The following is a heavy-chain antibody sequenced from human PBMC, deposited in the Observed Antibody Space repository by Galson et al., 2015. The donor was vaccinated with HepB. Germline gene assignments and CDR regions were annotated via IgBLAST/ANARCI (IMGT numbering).Heavy chain of an antibody. CDR3: AKREAMGTRYFDP. Sequence: SLRLSCAVSGSTFSNLVMAWVRQAPGKGLEWVSSISFTGGSTYYGDSVKGRFTISRDNSKNTLYLQMNSLRAEDTAVYFCAKREAMGTRYFDPWGQGTLVTVSS. J-gene: IGHJ5*02. D-gene: IGHD2-15*01. V-gene: IGHV3-23*01. CDR1: GSTFSNLV. CDR2: ISFTGGST.